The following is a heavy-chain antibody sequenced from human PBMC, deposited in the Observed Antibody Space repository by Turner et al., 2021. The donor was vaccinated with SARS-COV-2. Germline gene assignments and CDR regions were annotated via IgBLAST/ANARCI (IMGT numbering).Heavy chain of an antibody. V-gene: IGHV1-2*02. J-gene: IGHJ5*02. Sequence: QVQLVQSGAEVKKPGASVQVSCKASGYTFSGYYMHWVRQAPGQGLEWMGWINPNSGGTNYAQKFQGRVTMTSDTSISTAYMELSRLRSDETAVYYCARGPRGYDFWSGYPNWFDPWGQGTLVTVSS. CDR3: ARGPRGYDFWSGYPNWFDP. CDR2: INPNSGGT. CDR1: GYTFSGYY. D-gene: IGHD3-3*01.